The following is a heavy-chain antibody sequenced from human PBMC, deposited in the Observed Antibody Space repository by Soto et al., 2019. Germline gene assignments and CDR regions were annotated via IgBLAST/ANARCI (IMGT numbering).Heavy chain of an antibody. CDR3: ARQVLLWFGEAGWFDP. CDR1: GGSISSSSYY. V-gene: IGHV4-39*01. CDR2: IYYSGST. Sequence: PSETLSLTCTVSGGSISSSSYYWGWIRQPPGKGLEWIGSIYYSGSTYYNPSLKSRVTISVDTSKNQFSLKLSSVTAADTAVYYCARQVLLWFGEAGWFDPWGQGTLVTVS. J-gene: IGHJ5*02. D-gene: IGHD3-10*01.